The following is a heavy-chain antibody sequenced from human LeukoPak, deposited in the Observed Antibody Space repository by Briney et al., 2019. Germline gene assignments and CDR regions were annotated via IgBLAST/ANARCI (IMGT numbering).Heavy chain of an antibody. CDR1: GGSISSYY. CDR2: IYYSGST. J-gene: IGHJ5*02. Sequence: SETLSLTCTVSGGSISSYYWSWIRQPPGKGLEWIEYIYYSGSTNYNPSLKSRVTISVDTSKNQFSLKLSSVTAADTAVYYCARVVTMVRGAHNWFDPWGQGTLVTVSS. D-gene: IGHD3-10*01. CDR3: ARVVTMVRGAHNWFDP. V-gene: IGHV4-59*01.